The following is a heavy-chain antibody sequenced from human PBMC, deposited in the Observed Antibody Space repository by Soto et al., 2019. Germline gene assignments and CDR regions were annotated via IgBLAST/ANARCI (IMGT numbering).Heavy chain of an antibody. V-gene: IGHV1-18*01. CDR2: INTFKGNT. Sequence: QVHLVQSESEVKMPGASGKVSCKPSGYTFSDYGVSWVRQAPGQGLEWMGWINTFKGNTKYEQKFQGRVTFSIDTSTRTVFLELTSLKFDDAAVYYCARGFIPENYWRQGTRVTVS. CDR1: GYTFSDYG. J-gene: IGHJ4*02. D-gene: IGHD2-2*01. CDR3: ARGFIPENY.